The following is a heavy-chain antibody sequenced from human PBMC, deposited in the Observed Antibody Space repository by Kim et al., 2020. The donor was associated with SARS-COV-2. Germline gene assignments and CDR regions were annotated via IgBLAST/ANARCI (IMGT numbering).Heavy chain of an antibody. Sequence: ASVKVSCKVSGYTLTELSMHWVRQAPGKGLEWMGGFDPEDGETIYAQKFQGRVTMTEDTSTDTAYMELSSLRSEDTAVYYCATGVAVAGTPVDYYYYYGMDVGGQGTTVTVSS. V-gene: IGHV1-24*01. D-gene: IGHD6-19*01. CDR1: GYTLTELS. J-gene: IGHJ6*02. CDR2: FDPEDGET. CDR3: ATGVAVAGTPVDYYYYYGMDV.